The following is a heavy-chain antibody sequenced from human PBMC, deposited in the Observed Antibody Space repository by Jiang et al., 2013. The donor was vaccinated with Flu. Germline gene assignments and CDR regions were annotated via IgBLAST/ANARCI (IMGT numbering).Heavy chain of an antibody. Sequence: VQLLESGGDLIQPGGSLRLSCAASGFRFSRSAMNWVRQAPEKGLEWVSSISASGTSKYYADSVKGRFTMSRDNSKNTLYLQMTSLRAEDTAVYYCVKSYGDYSYWFLDVWGRG. CDR1: GFRFSRSA. CDR2: ISASGTSK. CDR3: VKSYGDYSYWFLDV. J-gene: IGHJ2*01. D-gene: IGHD4-17*01. V-gene: IGHV3-23*01.